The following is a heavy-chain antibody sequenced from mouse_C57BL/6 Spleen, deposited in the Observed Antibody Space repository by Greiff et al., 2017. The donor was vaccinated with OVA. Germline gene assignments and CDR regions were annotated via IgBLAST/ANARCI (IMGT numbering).Heavy chain of an antibody. CDR3: ARHEDITRVLVGSWFAY. J-gene: IGHJ3*01. V-gene: IGHV1-62-2*01. D-gene: IGHD1-1*01. CDR2: FYPGSGGL. CDR1: GYTFTEYT. Sequence: LVESGAELVKPGASVKLSCKASGYTFTEYTIHWVKQRPGQGLEWIGWFYPGSGGLKYNEKFKDKATLTADKSSSTVYMELSRLTSEDSAVXFCARHEDITRVLVGSWFAYWGQGTLVTVSA.